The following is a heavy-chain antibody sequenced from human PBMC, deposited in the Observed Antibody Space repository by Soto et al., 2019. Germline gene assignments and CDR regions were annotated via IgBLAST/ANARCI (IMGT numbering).Heavy chain of an antibody. V-gene: IGHV1-18*01. CDR2: ISAYNANA. Sequence: QIQLLQSGAEVKKPGASVKVTCKASGYTFRNFGITWVRQAPGQGLEWMGWISAYNANANYAQKFQGRLTMTADTSTSTAYMELRSLRSDDTAVYYCAREHSPFDYWGQGTLVTVSS. CDR1: GYTFRNFG. CDR3: AREHSPFDY. D-gene: IGHD2-21*01. J-gene: IGHJ4*02.